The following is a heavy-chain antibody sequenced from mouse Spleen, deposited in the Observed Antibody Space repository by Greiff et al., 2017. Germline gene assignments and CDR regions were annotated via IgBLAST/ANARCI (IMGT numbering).Heavy chain of an antibody. V-gene: IGHV1-55*01. J-gene: IGHJ2*01. CDR2: VYPGSGST. Sequence: VQLQQPGAELVKPGASVKMSCKASGYTFTSYWITWVKQRPGQGLEWIGDVYPGSGSTNYNEKFTSKATLTVDTSSSTAYMQLSSLTSEDSAVYYCARAEVVANYWGQGTTLTVSS. CDR1: GYTFTSYW. D-gene: IGHD1-1*02. CDR3: ARAEVVANY.